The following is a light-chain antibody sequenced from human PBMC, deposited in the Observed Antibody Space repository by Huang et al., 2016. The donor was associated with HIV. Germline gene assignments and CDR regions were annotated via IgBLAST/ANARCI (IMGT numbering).Light chain of an antibody. CDR2: AAS. V-gene: IGKV1-9*01. Sequence: IQLTQSPSSLSASVGDRVSITCRASQGIGRYLVWYQQKPGKAPKRLIYAASTLQSGGPSRFSGSGSGTDFTLTISRLQPEDFATYYCQQLKTYPITFGPGTQVDIK. CDR3: QQLKTYPIT. J-gene: IGKJ3*01. CDR1: QGIGRY.